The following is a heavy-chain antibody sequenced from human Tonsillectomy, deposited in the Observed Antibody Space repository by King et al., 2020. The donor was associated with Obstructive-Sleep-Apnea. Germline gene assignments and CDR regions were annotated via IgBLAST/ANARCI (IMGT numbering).Heavy chain of an antibody. V-gene: IGHV3-23*04. CDR1: GFTFNTYG. Sequence: EVQLVESGGGLVQPGGSLRLSCAASGFTFNTYGMSWVRQAPGKGLEWVSSISAGDTAFYAYSVKGRFTISRDNSRNVLYLQMSSLRAEDTALYYCAKESMIRGVVVGDYFDYWGQGTLVTVSS. D-gene: IGHD3-10*01. J-gene: IGHJ4*02. CDR3: AKESMIRGVVVGDYFDY. CDR2: ISAGDTA.